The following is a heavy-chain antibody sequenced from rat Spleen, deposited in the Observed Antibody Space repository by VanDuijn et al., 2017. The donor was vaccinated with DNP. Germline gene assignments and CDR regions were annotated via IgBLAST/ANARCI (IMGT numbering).Heavy chain of an antibody. Sequence: EVQLVESGGGLVQPGNSLKLSCAASGFTFSDYAMAWVRQSPKKGLEWVATIIYDGSSTYYRDSVKGRFTISRDNAKSTLYLQMDSLRSEDTATYYCATEVGYWGQGVMVTVSS. V-gene: IGHV5S10*01. J-gene: IGHJ2*01. CDR2: IIYDGSST. CDR1: GFTFSDYA. CDR3: ATEVGY.